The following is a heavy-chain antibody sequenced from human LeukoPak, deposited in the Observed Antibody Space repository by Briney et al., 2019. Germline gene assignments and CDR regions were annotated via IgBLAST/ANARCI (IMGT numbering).Heavy chain of an antibody. D-gene: IGHD3-16*02. Sequence: ASVKVSCKASGYTFTSYDINWVRQATGQGLEWMGWMNPNSGNTGYAQKFQGRVTMTRNTSISTAYMELSSLRSEDTAVYYCARGRYYDYVWGSYRPRRGLDYWGQGTLVTVSS. V-gene: IGHV1-8*01. CDR2: MNPNSGNT. CDR1: GYTFTSYD. CDR3: ARGRYYDYVWGSYRPRRGLDY. J-gene: IGHJ4*02.